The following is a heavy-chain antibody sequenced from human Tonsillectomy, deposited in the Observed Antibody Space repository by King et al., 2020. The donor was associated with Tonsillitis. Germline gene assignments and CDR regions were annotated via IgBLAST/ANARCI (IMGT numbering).Heavy chain of an antibody. V-gene: IGHV1-2*02. D-gene: IGHD2-21*01. CDR3: ARDAYCGGDCATPDV. CDR2: INPNSGGT. Sequence: VQLVQSGAEVKKPGASVKVSCKASGYTFTGYYIHWVRQAPGQGLEWMGWINPNSGGTNYAQKFQSRVTMTRDTSISTAYMELSRLRSDDTAVYYCARDAYCGGDCATPDVWGRGTTVSVSS. J-gene: IGHJ6*04. CDR1: GYTFTGYY.